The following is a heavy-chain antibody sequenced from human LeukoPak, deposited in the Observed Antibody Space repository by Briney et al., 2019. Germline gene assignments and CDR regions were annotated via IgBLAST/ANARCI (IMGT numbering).Heavy chain of an antibody. CDR1: GFTFSSYG. Sequence: PGRSLRLSCAASGFTFSSYGMHWVRQAPGKGLEWVAVIWYDGSNKYYADSVKGRFTISGDNSKNTLYLQMNSLRAEDTAVYYCARRQGRPNYGSGSYYYYYGMDVWGQGTTVTVSS. CDR3: ARRQGRPNYGSGSYYYYYGMDV. CDR2: IWYDGSNK. J-gene: IGHJ6*02. V-gene: IGHV3-33*01. D-gene: IGHD3-10*01.